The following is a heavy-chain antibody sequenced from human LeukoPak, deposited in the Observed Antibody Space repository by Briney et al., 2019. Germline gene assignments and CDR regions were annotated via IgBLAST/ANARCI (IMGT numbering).Heavy chain of an antibody. Sequence: GGSLRLSCAASGFSFSKYAMNWVRQAPGKGLEWVSAISGSGDSTYYADSVKGRFTISRDNSKNTLYLQMNSLRAEDTAVYNCAKGGNGWPIDYWGQGTLVTVSS. CDR2: ISGSGDST. J-gene: IGHJ4*02. D-gene: IGHD6-19*01. V-gene: IGHV3-23*01. CDR3: AKGGNGWPIDY. CDR1: GFSFSKYA.